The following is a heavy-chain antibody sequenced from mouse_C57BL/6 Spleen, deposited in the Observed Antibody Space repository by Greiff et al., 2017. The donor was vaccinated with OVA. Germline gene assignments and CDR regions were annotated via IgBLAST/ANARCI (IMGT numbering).Heavy chain of an antibody. Sequence: VQLQQSGAELVKPGASVKISCKASGYAFSSYWMNWVKQRPGKGLEWIGQIYPGDGDTNYNGKFKGKATLTADKSSSTAYMQLSSLTSEDSAVYFCARYPVVAPYFDYWGQGTTLTVSS. V-gene: IGHV1-80*01. J-gene: IGHJ2*01. CDR1: GYAFSSYW. D-gene: IGHD1-1*01. CDR3: ARYPVVAPYFDY. CDR2: IYPGDGDT.